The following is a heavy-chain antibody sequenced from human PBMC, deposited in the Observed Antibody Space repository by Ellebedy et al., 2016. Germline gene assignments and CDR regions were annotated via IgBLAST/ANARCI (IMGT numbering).Heavy chain of an antibody. Sequence: GESLKISXAASGFTFSSYGMHWVRQAPGKGLEWVAVISYDGSNKYYADSVKGRFTISRDNSKNTLYLQMNSLRAEDTAVYYCAKVQPRYDILADLDYWGQGTLVTVSS. J-gene: IGHJ4*02. CDR1: GFTFSSYG. D-gene: IGHD3-9*01. CDR2: ISYDGSNK. CDR3: AKVQPRYDILADLDY. V-gene: IGHV3-30*18.